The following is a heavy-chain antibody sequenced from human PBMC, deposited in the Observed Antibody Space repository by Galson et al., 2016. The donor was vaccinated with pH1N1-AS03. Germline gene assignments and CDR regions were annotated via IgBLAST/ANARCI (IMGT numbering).Heavy chain of an antibody. D-gene: IGHD2-15*01. V-gene: IGHV4-59*01. CDR3: AAGPGWQFDY. Sequence: ETLSLTCAVSGGSISDYYLSWIRQPPGKGLEWIGHIHHSGTTNYNPSLKSRVTISVDTSKKQFSLKMTSVTAADTAVYFCAAGPGWQFDYWGQGTLVTASS. CDR1: GGSISDYY. J-gene: IGHJ4*02. CDR2: IHHSGTT.